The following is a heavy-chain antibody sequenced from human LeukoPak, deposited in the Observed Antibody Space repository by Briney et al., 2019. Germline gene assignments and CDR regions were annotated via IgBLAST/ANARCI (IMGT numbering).Heavy chain of an antibody. CDR2: ISSSGSTT. Sequence: GGSLRLSCAASGFTFSSYEMNWVRQAPGKGLEWVSYISSSGSTTYYADFVKGRFTISRDNAKNSLYLQMNSLRAEDTAVYYYAREASYYNLYYDYWGQGSLVAVSS. CDR1: GFTFSSYE. CDR3: AREASYYNLYYDY. D-gene: IGHD3-3*01. J-gene: IGHJ4*02. V-gene: IGHV3-48*03.